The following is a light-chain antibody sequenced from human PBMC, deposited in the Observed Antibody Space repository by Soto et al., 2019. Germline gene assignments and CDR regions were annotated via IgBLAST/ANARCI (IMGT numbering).Light chain of an antibody. CDR1: SSDVGAYYS. Sequence: QSVLTQPASVSGSPGQSITISCSGTSSDVGAYYSVSWYQHHPGKAPKLIIYGVTNRPSGVSNRFSGSKSGNTASLTISGLQAEDEADHHCSSYTSGSSHYVFGTGTKVTVL. J-gene: IGLJ1*01. V-gene: IGLV2-14*01. CDR2: GVT. CDR3: SSYTSGSSHYV.